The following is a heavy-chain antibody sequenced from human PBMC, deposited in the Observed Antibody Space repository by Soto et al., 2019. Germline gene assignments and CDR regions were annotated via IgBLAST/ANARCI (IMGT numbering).Heavy chain of an antibody. CDR1: YGSIISYD. CDR3: ARGSTGYSSSWYRY. V-gene: IGHV4-59*08. D-gene: IGHD6-13*01. Sequence: PLETLSLTCTVAYGSIISYDWSWIRQHPGKGLEWIGYIYNSGSTNYNPSLKSRVTISVDTSKNQFSLKLSSVTAADTAVYYCARGSTGYSSSWYRYWGQGTLVTVSS. J-gene: IGHJ4*02. CDR2: IYNSGST.